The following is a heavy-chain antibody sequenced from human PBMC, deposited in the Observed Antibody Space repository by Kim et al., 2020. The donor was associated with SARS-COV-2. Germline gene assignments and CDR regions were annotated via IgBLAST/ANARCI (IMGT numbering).Heavy chain of an antibody. D-gene: IGHD3-10*01. CDR2: INAGNGNT. J-gene: IGHJ3*02. V-gene: IGHV1-3*01. Sequence: ASVKVSCKASGYTFTSYAMHWVRQAPGQRLEWMGWINAGNGNTKYSQKFQGRVTITRDTSASTAYMELSSLRSEDTAVYYCARGMYYYGSGIRGAFDIWGQGTMVTVSS. CDR1: GYTFTSYA. CDR3: ARGMYYYGSGIRGAFDI.